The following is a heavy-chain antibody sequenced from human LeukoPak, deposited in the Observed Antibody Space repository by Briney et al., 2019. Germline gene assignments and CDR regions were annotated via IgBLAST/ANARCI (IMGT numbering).Heavy chain of an antibody. CDR1: GFTFDEDS. J-gene: IGHJ4*02. V-gene: IGHV3-43*01. D-gene: IGHD3-3*01. Sequence: PGGSLRLSCLVSGFTFDEDSMQWVRQAAGKGREWVSFVVWKGGKTFYADSVKGPLSLSRDKNKQSLYIQMNRLRTERTSFYYRGKDIEHCDFWSGFVYRGEGSLVTDSS. CDR2: VVWKGGKT. CDR3: GKDIEHCDFWSGFVY.